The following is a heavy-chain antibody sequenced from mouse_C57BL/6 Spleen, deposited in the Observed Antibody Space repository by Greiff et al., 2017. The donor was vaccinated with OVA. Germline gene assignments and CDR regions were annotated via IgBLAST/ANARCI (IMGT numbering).Heavy chain of an antibody. D-gene: IGHD3-2*02. CDR3: ARRGPAQATGAMDY. CDR2: LSNGGGST. J-gene: IGHJ4*01. Sequence: EVQLQESGGGLVQPGGSLKLSCAASGFPFSDYYMYWVRQTPEKRLEWVAYLSNGGGSTYYPDTVKGRFTISRYNAKNTLYLQMSRLKSENTAMYYCARRGPAQATGAMDYWGQGTSVTVSS. CDR1: GFPFSDYY. V-gene: IGHV5-12*01.